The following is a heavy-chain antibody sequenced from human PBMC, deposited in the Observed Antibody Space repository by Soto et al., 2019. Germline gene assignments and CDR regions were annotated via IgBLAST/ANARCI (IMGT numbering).Heavy chain of an antibody. CDR1: GFTFNSYG. Sequence: QVQLLESGGGVVLPGGSLRLSCEASGFTFNSYGMYWVRQAPGKGLDWVSHILYDGTKKYYADSVKGRFTISRDNSKNTLYLQLDRMRMEDTAVYFCVKDLAHMADHWGQGTLVSVSS. V-gene: IGHV3-30*18. CDR3: VKDLAHMADH. J-gene: IGHJ4*02. CDR2: ILYDGTKK.